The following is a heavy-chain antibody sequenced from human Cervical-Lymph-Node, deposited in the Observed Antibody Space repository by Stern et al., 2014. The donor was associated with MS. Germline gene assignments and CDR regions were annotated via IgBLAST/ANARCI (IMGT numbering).Heavy chain of an antibody. Sequence: QVQLQESGPGLVKPSETLSLTCTVSAGSISPYYWSWIRQPPGKGLDWIGYVSFNGDTEYKPSLKSRVTISVDTSQNQISLKFSSVTVADTAVYYCARVNRMLSTVGGYYYGMDVWGQGTTVTVSS. CDR3: ARVNRMLSTVGGYYYGMDV. D-gene: IGHD2/OR15-2a*01. J-gene: IGHJ6*02. V-gene: IGHV4-59*01. CDR1: AGSISPYY. CDR2: VSFNGDT.